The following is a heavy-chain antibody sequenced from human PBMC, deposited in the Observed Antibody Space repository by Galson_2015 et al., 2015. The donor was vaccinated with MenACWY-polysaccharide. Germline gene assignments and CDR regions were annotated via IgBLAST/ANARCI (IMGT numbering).Heavy chain of an antibody. CDR2: INSDGSST. Sequence: SLRLSCAASGFTFSSYWMHWVRQAPGKGLVWVSRINSDGSSTSYADSVKGRFTISRDDSKNTLYLQMNSLKTEDTAVYYCTTDAYCGGDCYSFDYWGQGTLVTVSS. CDR3: TTDAYCGGDCYSFDY. CDR1: GFTFSSYW. V-gene: IGHV3-74*01. D-gene: IGHD2-21*02. J-gene: IGHJ4*02.